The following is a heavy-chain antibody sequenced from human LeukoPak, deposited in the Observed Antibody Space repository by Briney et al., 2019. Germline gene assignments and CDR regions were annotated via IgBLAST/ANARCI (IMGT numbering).Heavy chain of an antibody. CDR1: GFTFNSYA. J-gene: IGHJ1*01. D-gene: IGHD2-15*01. Sequence: PGGSLRLSCAASGFTFNSYAMHWVRQAPGQGLEWVAVISYHGANKYYADSVKGRFTISRDNSKNTLYPQMNSLRPEDTAVYYCAREGYCSSGGCYLEYLQHWGQGTLVTVSS. V-gene: IGHV3-30-3*01. CDR2: ISYHGANK. CDR3: AREGYCSSGGCYLEYLQH.